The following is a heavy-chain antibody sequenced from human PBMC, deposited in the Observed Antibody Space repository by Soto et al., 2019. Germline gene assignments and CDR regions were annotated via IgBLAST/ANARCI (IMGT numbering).Heavy chain of an antibody. CDR3: ARRGLAARLGDYYHYGMDV. D-gene: IGHD6-6*01. J-gene: IGHJ6*02. Sequence: GESLKISCKGSGYSFTSYWIGWVRQMPGKGLEWMGIIYPGDSDTRYSPSFQGQVTISADKSISTAYLQWSSLKASDTAMYYCARRGLAARLGDYYHYGMDVWGQGTTVTVSS. CDR1: GYSFTSYW. CDR2: IYPGDSDT. V-gene: IGHV5-51*01.